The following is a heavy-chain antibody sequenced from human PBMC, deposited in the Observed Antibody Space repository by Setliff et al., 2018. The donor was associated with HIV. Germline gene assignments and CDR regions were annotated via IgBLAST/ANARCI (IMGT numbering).Heavy chain of an antibody. Sequence: ASVKVSCKASGYTFTNYDIIWLRQAAGQGPDWMGWMSPSSGSTVYGQMFHGRGSLTRNTSTSTAYMELRSLRSDDTALYYCARKPTGSPSDYWGQGTLVTVSS. CDR2: MSPSSGST. V-gene: IGHV1-8*01. CDR3: ARKPTGSPSDY. CDR1: GYTFTNYD. D-gene: IGHD2-2*01. J-gene: IGHJ4*02.